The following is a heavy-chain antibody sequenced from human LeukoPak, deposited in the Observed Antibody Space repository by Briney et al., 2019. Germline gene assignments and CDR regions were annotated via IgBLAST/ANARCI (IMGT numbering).Heavy chain of an antibody. V-gene: IGHV4-34*01. CDR3: ARPDYARDAFDI. CDR1: GGSFSGCY. J-gene: IGHJ3*02. CDR2: INHSGST. Sequence: PSETLSLTCAVYGGSFSGCYWSWIRQPPGKGLEWIGEINHSGSTNYNPSLKSRVTISVDTSKNQFSLKLSSVTAADTAVYYCARPDYARDAFDIWGQGTMVTVSS. D-gene: IGHD4/OR15-4a*01.